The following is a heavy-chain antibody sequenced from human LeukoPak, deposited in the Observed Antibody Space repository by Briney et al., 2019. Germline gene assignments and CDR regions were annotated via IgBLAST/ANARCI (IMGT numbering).Heavy chain of an antibody. CDR3: ARDPPLGYGYGPHGAFDI. V-gene: IGHV4-39*01. Sequence: SSETLSLTCTVSGGSISSSSYYWGWIRQPPGKGLEWIGSIYYSGSTYYNPSLKSRVTISVDTSKNQFSLKLSSVTAADTAVYYCARDPPLGYGYGPHGAFDIWGQGTMVTVSS. CDR1: GGSISSSSYY. J-gene: IGHJ3*02. D-gene: IGHD5-18*01. CDR2: IYYSGST.